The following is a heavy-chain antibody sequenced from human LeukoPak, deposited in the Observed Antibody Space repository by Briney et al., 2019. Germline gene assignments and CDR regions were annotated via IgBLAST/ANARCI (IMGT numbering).Heavy chain of an antibody. CDR1: GYTFTGYY. D-gene: IGHD4-11*01. CDR2: INPNSGGT. Sequence: GASVKVSCKASGYTFTGYYMHWVRQAPGQGLEWMGWINPNSGGTNYEQKFQGRVTMTRDTSISTAYMELSRLRSDDTAVYYCARVGYTVGDAFDIRGQGTMVTVSS. V-gene: IGHV1-2*02. CDR3: ARVGYTVGDAFDI. J-gene: IGHJ3*02.